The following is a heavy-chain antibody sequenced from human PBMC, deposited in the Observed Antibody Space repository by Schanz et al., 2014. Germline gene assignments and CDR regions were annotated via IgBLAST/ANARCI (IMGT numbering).Heavy chain of an antibody. CDR1: GYTFTSYY. CDR2: INPSGSST. J-gene: IGHJ4*02. D-gene: IGHD6-13*01. Sequence: QVQLVQSGAEVKKPGASVKVSCKASGYTFTSYYMHWVRQAPGQGLEWMGIINPSGSSTSYAQKFQGRVTMTRDTSTSTVYMELSSLRSEDTAVYYCARDGEAAADCDYWGQGTLVTVSS. V-gene: IGHV1-46*03. CDR3: ARDGEAAADCDY.